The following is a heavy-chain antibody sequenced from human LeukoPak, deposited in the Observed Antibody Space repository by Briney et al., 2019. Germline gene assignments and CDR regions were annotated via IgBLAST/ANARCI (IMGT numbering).Heavy chain of an antibody. Sequence: GGSLRLSCAASGFTFSSYGMHWVRQAPGKGLEWVAFIRYDGSNKYYADSVKGRFTISRDNSKNTLYLQMNSLRAEDTAVYYCAKDAILAAADPYYYYKDVWGKGTTVTISS. CDR3: AKDAILAAADPYYYYKDV. CDR1: GFTFSSYG. J-gene: IGHJ6*03. D-gene: IGHD6-13*01. CDR2: IRYDGSNK. V-gene: IGHV3-30*02.